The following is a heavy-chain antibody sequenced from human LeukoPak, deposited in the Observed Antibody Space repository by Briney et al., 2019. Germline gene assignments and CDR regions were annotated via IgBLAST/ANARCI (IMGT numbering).Heavy chain of an antibody. CDR1: GGSFSGYY. CDR2: IYYSGST. CDR3: ARVFYDILSPGVGFDI. D-gene: IGHD3-9*01. Sequence: KPSETLSLTCAVYGGSFSGYYWSWIRQPPGKGLEWIGYIYYSGSTNYNPSLKSRVTISVDTSKNQFSLKLSSVTAADTAVYYCARVFYDILSPGVGFDIWGQGTMVTVSS. J-gene: IGHJ3*02. V-gene: IGHV4-59*01.